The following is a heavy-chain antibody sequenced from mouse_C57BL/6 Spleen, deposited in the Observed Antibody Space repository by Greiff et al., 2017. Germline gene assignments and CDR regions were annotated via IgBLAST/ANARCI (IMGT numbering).Heavy chain of an antibody. CDR2: IYPGDGDT. Sequence: QVQLQQSGPELVKPGASVKISCKASGYAFSSSWMNWVKQRPGKGLEWIGRIYPGDGDTNYNGKFKGKATLTADKSSSTAYMQLSSLTSEDSAVYFCALITTVVDYFDYWGQGTTLTVSS. J-gene: IGHJ2*01. CDR3: ALITTVVDYFDY. V-gene: IGHV1-82*01. D-gene: IGHD1-1*01. CDR1: GYAFSSSW.